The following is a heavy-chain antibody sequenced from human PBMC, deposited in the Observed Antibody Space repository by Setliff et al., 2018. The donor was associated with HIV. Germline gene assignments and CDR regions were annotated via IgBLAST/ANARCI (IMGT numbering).Heavy chain of an antibody. D-gene: IGHD4-17*01. CDR1: GGSFSNYY. V-gene: IGHV4-34*01. Sequence: LSLTCAVYGGSFSNYYWSWIRQPPGKGLEWIGEINHRGSTNYNPSLKSRVSISVDTSKNQFSLKLSPVTAADTAVYYCARGNPLRWNAFAFDVWGQGTMVTVSS. CDR3: ARGNPLRWNAFAFDV. CDR2: INHRGST. J-gene: IGHJ3*01.